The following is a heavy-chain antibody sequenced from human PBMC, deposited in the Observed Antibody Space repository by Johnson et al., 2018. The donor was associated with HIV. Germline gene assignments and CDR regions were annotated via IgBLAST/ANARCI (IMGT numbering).Heavy chain of an antibody. V-gene: IGHV3-53*01. CDR3: AREVKRYAFDI. CDR2: LDTGGNT. CDR1: GFIVSNTY. J-gene: IGHJ3*02. Sequence: VQLVESGGGLIQPGGSLRLSCATSGFIVSNTYMTWVRQAPGKGLEWVSGLDTGGNTYYADSVKGRFTISRDNSNNTLYVQMNGLRAEDTAVYYCAREVKRYAFDIWGQGTMVTVSS.